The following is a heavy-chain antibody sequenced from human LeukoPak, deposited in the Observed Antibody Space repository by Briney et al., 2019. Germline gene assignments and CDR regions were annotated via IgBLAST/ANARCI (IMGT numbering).Heavy chain of an antibody. Sequence: KPSETLSLTCTVSGGSISRYYWSWIRQPPGKGLEWIGYIYYSGSTNYNPSLKSRVTISVDTSNNQFSLKLSSVTAADTAVYYCARESSGWYDQYFQHWGQGTLVTVSS. V-gene: IGHV4-59*01. CDR2: IYYSGST. D-gene: IGHD6-19*01. J-gene: IGHJ1*01. CDR1: GGSISRYY. CDR3: ARESSGWYDQYFQH.